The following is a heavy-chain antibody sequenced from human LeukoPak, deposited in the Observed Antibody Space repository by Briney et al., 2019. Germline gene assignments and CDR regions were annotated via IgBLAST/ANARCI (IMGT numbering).Heavy chain of an antibody. CDR3: ARATSGSYPDAFDI. D-gene: IGHD1-26*01. Sequence: GGSLRLSCAVSGFTFSDYSMDWVRQAPGKGPEWVSYISDTGHAIYYADSVKGRLIISRDNARNSLYLQMNSLRAEDTAVYFCARATSGSYPDAFDIWGQGTMVTVSS. J-gene: IGHJ3*02. CDR2: ISDTGHAI. V-gene: IGHV3-48*01. CDR1: GFTFSDYS.